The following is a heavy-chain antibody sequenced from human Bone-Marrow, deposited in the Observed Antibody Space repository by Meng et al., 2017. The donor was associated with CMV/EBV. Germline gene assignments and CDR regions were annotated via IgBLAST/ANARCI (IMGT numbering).Heavy chain of an antibody. V-gene: IGHV1-2*02. Sequence: ASVKVSCKASGYTFTGYYMHWVRQAPGQGLEWMGWINPNSGGTNYAQKFQGRVTMTRDTSISTAYMELGRLRSDDTAVYYCASRPSKNQLLERRWFDPWGQGTLVTVSS. D-gene: IGHD2-2*01. J-gene: IGHJ5*02. CDR3: ASRPSKNQLLERRWFDP. CDR2: INPNSGGT. CDR1: GYTFTGYY.